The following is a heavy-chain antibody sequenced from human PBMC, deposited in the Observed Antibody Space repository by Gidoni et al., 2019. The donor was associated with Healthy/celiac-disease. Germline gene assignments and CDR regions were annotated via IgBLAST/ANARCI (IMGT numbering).Heavy chain of an antibody. Sequence: EVQLVESGGGLIQPGGSLRLLFDASGFTVSSNYMSWVRQAPGKGLEWVSVIYSGGSTYYADSVKGRFTISRDNSKNTLYLQINSLRAEDTAVYYCARVDYGDYGRYGMDVWGQGTTVTVSS. CDR3: ARVDYGDYGRYGMDV. CDR1: GFTVSSNY. D-gene: IGHD4-17*01. J-gene: IGHJ6*02. V-gene: IGHV3-53*01. CDR2: IYSGGST.